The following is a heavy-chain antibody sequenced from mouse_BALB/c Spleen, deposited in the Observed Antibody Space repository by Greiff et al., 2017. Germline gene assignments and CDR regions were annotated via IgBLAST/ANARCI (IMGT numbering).Heavy chain of an antibody. D-gene: IGHD2-4*01. V-gene: IGHV7-3*02. CDR2: IRNKANGYTT. CDR1: GFTFTDYY. CDR3: ARAGITGAMDY. Sequence: DVKLQESGGGLVQPGGSLRLSCATSGFTFTDYYMSWVRQPPGKALEWLGFIRNKANGYTTEYSASVKGRFTISRDNSQSILYLQMNTLRAEDSATYYCARAGITGAMDYWGQGTSVTVSS. J-gene: IGHJ4*01.